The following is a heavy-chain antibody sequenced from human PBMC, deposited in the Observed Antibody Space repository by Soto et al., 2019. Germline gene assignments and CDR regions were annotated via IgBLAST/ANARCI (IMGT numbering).Heavy chain of an antibody. CDR1: GFTFNSYG. Sequence: XGSLRLSCSAAGFTFNSYGMHWVRQGPGNGLEWVAFISYDSTKTYYADSVKGRFTISRDNSNSALYVQMNSLTGEDTAVYYCARTRSAWSDFHYYSLDVWGQGNTVTVPS. CDR3: ARTRSAWSDFHYYSLDV. D-gene: IGHD1-26*01. CDR2: ISYDSTKT. V-gene: IGHV3-30*03. J-gene: IGHJ6*02.